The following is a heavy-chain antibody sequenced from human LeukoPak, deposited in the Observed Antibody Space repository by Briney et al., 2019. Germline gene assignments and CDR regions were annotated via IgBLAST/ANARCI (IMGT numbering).Heavy chain of an antibody. V-gene: IGHV3-23*01. Sequence: GGSLRLSCAASGFTFSTFDMSWVRQAPGKGLQWVSTISGAGGTTLFADSVKGRFSISRDNSNNKVFLQMNSLRVEDTAVYYCAKASDFDSSGFPIDVFDFWGQGLLDSVAS. CDR2: ISGAGGTT. CDR3: AKASDFDSSGFPIDVFDF. J-gene: IGHJ4*02. CDR1: GFTFSTFD. D-gene: IGHD3-22*01.